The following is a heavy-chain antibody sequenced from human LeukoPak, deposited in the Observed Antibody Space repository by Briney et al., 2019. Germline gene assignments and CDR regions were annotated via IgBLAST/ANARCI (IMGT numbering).Heavy chain of an antibody. D-gene: IGHD3-10*01. CDR1: GYTFTNYG. CDR3: ARDQEYYYGSGSYRSIDY. CDR2: ISAHNGKT. J-gene: IGHJ4*02. V-gene: IGHV1-18*01. Sequence: ASVKVSCKASGYTFTNYGVTWVRQAPGQGLEWMGWISAHNGKTNYAQKLQGRVTMTTDTSTSTAYMELRSLRSDDTAVYYCARDQEYYYGSGSYRSIDYWGQGTLVTVSS.